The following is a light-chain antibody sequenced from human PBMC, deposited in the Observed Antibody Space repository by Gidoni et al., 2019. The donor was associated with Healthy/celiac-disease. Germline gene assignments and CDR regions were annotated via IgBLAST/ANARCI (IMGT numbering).Light chain of an antibody. CDR3: QQYNNWPPEWT. Sequence: EIVMTQSPATLSVSPGERATLSCRASQSVSSNLAWYQQKPGQAPRLLIYGASTRATGIPARFSGSGSGTEFTLTISSLQSEDFAVYYCQQYNNWPPEWTFGQGTKVEIE. CDR1: QSVSSN. J-gene: IGKJ1*01. CDR2: GAS. V-gene: IGKV3-15*01.